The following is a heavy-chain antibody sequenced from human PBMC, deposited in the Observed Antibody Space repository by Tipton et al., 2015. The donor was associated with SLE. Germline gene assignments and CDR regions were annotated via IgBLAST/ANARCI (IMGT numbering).Heavy chain of an antibody. Sequence: QSGAEVKKPGESLKISCKVSGYSFTSYWIGWVRQLPGRGLEWMGIIYPGDSDTRYSPSFQGQVTISADTSITTAYLQWSSLKASDTAMYYCARSSGAAAGYNWFDPWGQGTLVTVSS. CDR3: ARSSGAAAGYNWFDP. D-gene: IGHD6-13*01. J-gene: IGHJ5*02. V-gene: IGHV5-51*03. CDR1: GYSFTSYW. CDR2: IYPGDSDT.